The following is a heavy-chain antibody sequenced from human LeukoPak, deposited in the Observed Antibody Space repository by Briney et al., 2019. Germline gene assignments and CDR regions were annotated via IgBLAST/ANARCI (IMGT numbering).Heavy chain of an antibody. CDR3: AGRFYFDL. CDR2: IHSNVGT. Sequence: SEALSLTCAVFGDSFSGHYWHWFRQAPGKEPEWIGDIHSNVGTNYNPSLESRVTISGDTSRNQFSLKLNSVTAADTAIYYCAGRFYFDLWGRGTLVTVSS. CDR1: GDSFSGHY. V-gene: IGHV4-34*01. J-gene: IGHJ2*01.